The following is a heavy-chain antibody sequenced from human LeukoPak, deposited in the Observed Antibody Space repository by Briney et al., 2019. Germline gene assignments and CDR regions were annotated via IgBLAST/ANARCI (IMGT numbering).Heavy chain of an antibody. Sequence: ASVKVSCKGYGYTFINHDIDWVRQAAGQGLEWMGWINTDTGNPTYAQDFTGRFVFSLDTSVSTAYLQINSLKAEDTAVYYCARTTAICSSTSCYRWGFDYWGQGTLVTVSS. CDR2: INTDTGNP. CDR1: GYTFINHD. V-gene: IGHV7-4-1*02. CDR3: ARTTAICSSTSCYRWGFDY. J-gene: IGHJ4*02. D-gene: IGHD2-2*02.